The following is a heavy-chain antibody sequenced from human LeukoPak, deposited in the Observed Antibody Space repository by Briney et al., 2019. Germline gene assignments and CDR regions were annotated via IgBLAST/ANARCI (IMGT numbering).Heavy chain of an antibody. CDR2: IYHSGSP. V-gene: IGHV4-4*02. CDR1: GGSISSNNW. D-gene: IGHD1-1*01. CDR3: ARVNINNWHSCDY. Sequence: SETLSLTCAVSGGSISSNNWWGWVRQPPGKGLEWIGEIYHSGSPNYNPSHKSRVTISVDKSRDHFSLNLSSVTAADTAVYYCARVNINNWHSCDYWGQGTLVTVSS. J-gene: IGHJ4*02.